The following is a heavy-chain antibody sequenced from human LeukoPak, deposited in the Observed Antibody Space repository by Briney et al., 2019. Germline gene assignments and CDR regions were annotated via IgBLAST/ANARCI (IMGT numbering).Heavy chain of an antibody. CDR3: TKVLGGFGELYQY. V-gene: IGHV3-23*01. J-gene: IGHJ4*02. Sequence: GGSLRLSCAASGFTFSSYAMSWVRQAPGKGLEWVSAISGSGGSTYYADSVKGRFTISRDNSKNTLYLQMNSLRAEDTAVYYCTKVLGGFGELYQYWGQGTLVTVSS. CDR1: GFTFSSYA. D-gene: IGHD3-10*01. CDR2: ISGSGGST.